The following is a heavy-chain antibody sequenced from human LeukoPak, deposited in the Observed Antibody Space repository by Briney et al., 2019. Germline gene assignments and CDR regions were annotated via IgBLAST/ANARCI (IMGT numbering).Heavy chain of an antibody. CDR2: TIPYDETP. D-gene: IGHD1-26*01. CDR1: AYSFFTFG. Sequence: ASVTVSCKTSAYSFFTFGITWVRQAPGKGLEWMGWTIPYDETPTNAQEFQGRVTMTTDTSTATAYIELTSLTSDDTAIYYCAKLDPPITEGARGDALHVWGQGTKVIVSS. V-gene: IGHV1-18*01. J-gene: IGHJ3*01. CDR3: AKLDPPITEGARGDALHV.